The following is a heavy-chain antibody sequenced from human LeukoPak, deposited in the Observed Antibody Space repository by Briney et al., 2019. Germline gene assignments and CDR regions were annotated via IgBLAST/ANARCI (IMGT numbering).Heavy chain of an antibody. CDR1: GGPINNYY. Sequence: SETLSLTCTVSGGPINNYYWSWIRQPPGKGLEWIGYIYSSGTTNYNPSLTSRVTISVDTSKNQFSLKLSSVTAADTAVYYCARHGGGNSWYRGKSWFDPWGQGTLVTVSS. CDR3: ARHGGGNSWYRGKSWFDP. D-gene: IGHD6-13*01. V-gene: IGHV4-59*08. CDR2: IYSSGTT. J-gene: IGHJ5*02.